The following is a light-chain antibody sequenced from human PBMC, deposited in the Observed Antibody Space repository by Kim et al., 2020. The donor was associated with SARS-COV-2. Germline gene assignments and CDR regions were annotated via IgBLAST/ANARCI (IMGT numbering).Light chain of an antibody. CDR1: SSDVGGYNY. J-gene: IGLJ1*01. Sequence: GQSITISCTGTSSDVGGYNYVSWYQQHPGKAPKLMIYDVSNRPSGVSNRFSGSKSGNTASLTISGLQAEDEADFYCSSYTSSSTLVFGTGTKVTVL. V-gene: IGLV2-14*03. CDR2: DVS. CDR3: SSYTSSSTLV.